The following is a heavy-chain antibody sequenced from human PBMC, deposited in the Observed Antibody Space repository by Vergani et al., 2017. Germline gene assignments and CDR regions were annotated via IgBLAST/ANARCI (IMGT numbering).Heavy chain of an antibody. D-gene: IGHD2-15*01. CDR3: ARGSCLGGSCYKPLFDY. V-gene: IGHV4-38-2*02. CDR2: IYHGGMT. J-gene: IGHJ4*02. Sequence: QVHLQESGPGLVKPSETLSLTCSVSNYSIGRDYFWGWIRRSPGKGLEHIASIYHGGMTYYNPSLKSRVTMSEDTSKNQFSLNLTSVTAADTAVYFCARGSCLGGSCYKPLFDYWGQGILVTVSS. CDR1: NYSIGRDYF.